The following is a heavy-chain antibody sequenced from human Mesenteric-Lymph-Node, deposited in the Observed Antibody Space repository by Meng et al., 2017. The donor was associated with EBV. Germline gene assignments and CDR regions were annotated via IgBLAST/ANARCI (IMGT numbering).Heavy chain of an antibody. CDR1: GFSFSDAW. J-gene: IGHJ4*02. D-gene: IGHD1-7*01. CDR2: IKNKGDGGTT. CDR3: NTETTPLDF. V-gene: IGHV3-15*01. Sequence: EVQLVESGGGLLKPGGSLRLSCAASGFSFSDAWMSWVRQAPGKGLEWIGRIKNKGDGGTTDYAATVKGRFTISRDDSKNMMYLQMNSLKIEDTGVYYCNTETTPLDFWGQGTLVTVSS.